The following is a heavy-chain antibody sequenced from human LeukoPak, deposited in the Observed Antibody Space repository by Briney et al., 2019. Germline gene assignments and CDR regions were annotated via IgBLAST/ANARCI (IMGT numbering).Heavy chain of an antibody. J-gene: IGHJ6*03. D-gene: IGHD3-10*01. V-gene: IGHV3-53*01. CDR3: ARLWFGLYYYYYMDV. CDR1: GFTVSSNY. CDR2: IYSGGST. Sequence: PGGSLRLSCAASGFTVSSNYMSWVRQAPGKGLEWVSVIYSGGSTYYADSVKGRFTISRDNSKNTLYLQMNSLRAEDTAVYYCARLWFGLYYYYYMDVWGKGTTVTISS.